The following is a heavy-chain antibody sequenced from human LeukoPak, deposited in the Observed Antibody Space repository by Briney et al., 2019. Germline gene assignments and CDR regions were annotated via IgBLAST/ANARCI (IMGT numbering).Heavy chain of an antibody. CDR1: GYTFTGYY. CDR2: INPNSGGT. Sequence: ASVKVSCKASGYTFTGYYMHWVRQAPGQGLEWMGWINPNSGGTNYAQKFQGRVTMTRDTSISTAYMELSRLRSDDTAVYYCARARYSGSYGWFDPWGQGTLVTVSP. D-gene: IGHD1-26*01. J-gene: IGHJ5*02. V-gene: IGHV1-2*02. CDR3: ARARYSGSYGWFDP.